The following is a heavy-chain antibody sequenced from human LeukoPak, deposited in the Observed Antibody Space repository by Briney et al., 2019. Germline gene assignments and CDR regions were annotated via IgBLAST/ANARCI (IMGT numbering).Heavy chain of an antibody. V-gene: IGHV4-59*01. CDR2: IYYSEST. CDR3: ARVVVPNWFDP. Sequence: SETLSLTCTVSGGSISSYYWSWIRQPPGKGLEWIGYIYYSESTNYNPSLKSRVTISVGTSKNQFSLKLSSVTAADTAVYYCARVVVPNWFDPWGQGTLVTVSS. J-gene: IGHJ5*02. D-gene: IGHD2-15*01. CDR1: GGSISSYY.